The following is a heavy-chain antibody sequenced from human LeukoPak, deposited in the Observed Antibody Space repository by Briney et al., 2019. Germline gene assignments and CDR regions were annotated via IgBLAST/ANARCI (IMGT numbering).Heavy chain of an antibody. CDR2: ISDPHSGSET. CDR1: GFTFSSYT. J-gene: IGHJ4*02. D-gene: IGHD2-21*02. Sequence: GGSLRLSCAASGFTFSSYTMNWVRQALGQGLEWVSTISDPHSGSETHYADSVKGRFTISRDNAKNSLYLQMNSLRDEDTAVYYCARVRGTALLNMYFDYWSQGTLVTVSS. V-gene: IGHV3-21*06. CDR3: ARVRGTALLNMYFDY.